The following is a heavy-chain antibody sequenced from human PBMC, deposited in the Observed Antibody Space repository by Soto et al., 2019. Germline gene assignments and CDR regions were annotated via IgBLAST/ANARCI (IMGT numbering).Heavy chain of an antibody. D-gene: IGHD1-1*01. J-gene: IGHJ4*02. CDR1: HWSFSGYY. Sequence: SETLSLTCAVYHWSFSGYYWSWIRQPPGKELEWIGEINHSGDTNYNPSLKTRATISVDKSRNQFSLQLTSVTAADTALYFCARHDNMTLGSQYLVSWGPGTLVTVSS. CDR3: ARHDNMTLGSQYLVS. CDR2: INHSGDT. V-gene: IGHV4-34*01.